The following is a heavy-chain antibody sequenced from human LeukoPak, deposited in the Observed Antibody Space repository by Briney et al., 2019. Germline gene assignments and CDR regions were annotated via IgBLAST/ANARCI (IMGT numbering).Heavy chain of an antibody. Sequence: KPSETLSLTCAVSGYSISRGSYWGWIRQPPGKGREWIGSVYHSGSAYYNPSLKSRVTISVDTSKNQFSLKLTSVTAADTAVYYCAVGLHSGQFAFDIWGRGTMVTVSS. V-gene: IGHV4-38-2*01. CDR2: VYHSGSA. CDR1: GYSISRGSY. D-gene: IGHD5-24*01. J-gene: IGHJ3*02. CDR3: AVGLHSGQFAFDI.